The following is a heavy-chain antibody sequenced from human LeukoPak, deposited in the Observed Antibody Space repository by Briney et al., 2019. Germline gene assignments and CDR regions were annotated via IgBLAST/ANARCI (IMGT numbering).Heavy chain of an antibody. J-gene: IGHJ4*02. D-gene: IGHD1-26*01. CDR1: GFTFSSYS. V-gene: IGHV3-48*01. Sequence: GGSLRLSCAASGFTFSSYSMNWVRQTPGKGLEWVSYISSSSSTIHYADSVKGRFTISRDNAKNSLYLQMNSLRAEDTAVYYCARTSGSYYFDYWGQGTLVTVSS. CDR2: ISSSSSTI. CDR3: ARTSGSYYFDY.